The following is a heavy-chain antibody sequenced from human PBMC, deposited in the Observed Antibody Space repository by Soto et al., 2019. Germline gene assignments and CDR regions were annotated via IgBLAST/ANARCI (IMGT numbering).Heavy chain of an antibody. CDR1: GYSFTTYW. J-gene: IGHJ6*02. D-gene: IGHD3-10*01. V-gene: IGHV5-51*01. Sequence: GDSLKISCKGSGYSFTTYWIGWVRQMPGKGLEWMGIIYPTDSDTRYSPSFQGQVTISADKSISTAYLQWSSLKASDTAMYYCEGARINLVRGLLLGYYYSGMDVWGQGTTVTVSS. CDR2: IYPTDSDT. CDR3: EGARINLVRGLLLGYYYSGMDV.